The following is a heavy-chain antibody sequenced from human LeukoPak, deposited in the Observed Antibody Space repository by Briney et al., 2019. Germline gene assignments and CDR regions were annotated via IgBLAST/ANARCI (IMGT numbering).Heavy chain of an antibody. Sequence: KTSETLSLTCTVSGYSISSGYYWGWIRQPPGKGLEWIGSSYHSGSSYYNPSLKSRVTISVDTSKNQFSPKLSSVTAADTAVYYCAREPYYDFWSGYYAYYYYYMDVWGKGTTVTVSS. CDR3: AREPYYDFWSGYYAYYYYYMDV. CDR1: GYSISSGYY. J-gene: IGHJ6*03. V-gene: IGHV4-38-2*02. CDR2: SYHSGSS. D-gene: IGHD3-3*01.